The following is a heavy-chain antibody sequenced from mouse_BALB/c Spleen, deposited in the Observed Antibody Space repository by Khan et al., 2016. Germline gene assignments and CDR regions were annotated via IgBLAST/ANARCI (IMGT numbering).Heavy chain of an antibody. Sequence: QVQLKQSGPGLVAPSQSLSITCTVSGFSLIAYGVNWVRQPPGKSLEWLGMIWGDGTTDYNSALKSRMNITKDNSKRQVLFKMNSLQTDDTARYYCARDGWGYYAMDYWGQGTSVTVSS. D-gene: IGHD2-2*01. CDR1: GFSLIAYG. J-gene: IGHJ4*01. CDR2: IWGDGTT. CDR3: ARDGWGYYAMDY. V-gene: IGHV2-6-7*01.